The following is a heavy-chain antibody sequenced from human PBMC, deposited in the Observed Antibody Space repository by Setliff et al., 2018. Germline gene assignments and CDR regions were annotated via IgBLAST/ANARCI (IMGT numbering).Heavy chain of an antibody. CDR2: FHTGGTT. CDR1: GGSISSGGFY. J-gene: IGHJ3*02. CDR3: ARDASASDGRNAFDI. Sequence: SETLSLTCSVSGGSISSGGFYWSWIRQSAGRGLEWIGHFHTGGTTNYDPSLKSRVTMSVDTSKNQFSLKLSSVTAADTAIYYCARDASASDGRNAFDIWGQGTMVTVSS. V-gene: IGHV4-61*09. D-gene: IGHD1-26*01.